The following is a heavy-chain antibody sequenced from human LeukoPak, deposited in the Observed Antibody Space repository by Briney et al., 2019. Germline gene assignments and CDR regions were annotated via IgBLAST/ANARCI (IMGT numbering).Heavy chain of an antibody. V-gene: IGHV3-74*03. Sequence: PGGSLRLSCAASGFTFSTYWMHWVRQAPGKGLVWVSCLNSDESSTTYADSVKGRFTISRDNAKNTLYLQVNSLRAEDTAVYYCALLHCSSTSCHQTNDYWGQGTLVTVSS. CDR1: GFTFSTYW. CDR3: ALLHCSSTSCHQTNDY. J-gene: IGHJ4*02. CDR2: LNSDESST. D-gene: IGHD2-2*01.